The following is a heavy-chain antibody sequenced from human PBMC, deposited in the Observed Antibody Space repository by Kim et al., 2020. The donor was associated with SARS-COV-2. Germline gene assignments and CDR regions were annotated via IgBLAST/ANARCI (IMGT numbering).Heavy chain of an antibody. CDR2: ISGSGGST. J-gene: IGHJ6*02. V-gene: IGHV3-23*01. CDR3: AKDSDILTGEYGMDV. D-gene: IGHD3-9*01. Sequence: GGSLRLSCAASGFTFSSYAMSWVRQAPGKGLEWVSAISGSGGSTYYADSVKGRFTISRDNSKNTLYLQMNSLRAEDTAVYYCAKDSDILTGEYGMDVWGQGTTVTVSS. CDR1: GFTFSSYA.